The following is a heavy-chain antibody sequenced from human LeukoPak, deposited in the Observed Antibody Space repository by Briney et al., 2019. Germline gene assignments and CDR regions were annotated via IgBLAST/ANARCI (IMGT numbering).Heavy chain of an antibody. D-gene: IGHD3-10*01. J-gene: IGHJ4*02. V-gene: IGHV1-46*01. Sequence: ASVKVSCKASGYTFTSYYMHWVRQAPGQGLEWMGIINPSGGSTSYAQKFQGRVTMTRDMSTSTVYMELSSLRSDDTAVYYCARADYYGSGSYYKGDYWGQGTLVTVSS. CDR2: INPSGGST. CDR1: GYTFTSYY. CDR3: ARADYYGSGSYYKGDY.